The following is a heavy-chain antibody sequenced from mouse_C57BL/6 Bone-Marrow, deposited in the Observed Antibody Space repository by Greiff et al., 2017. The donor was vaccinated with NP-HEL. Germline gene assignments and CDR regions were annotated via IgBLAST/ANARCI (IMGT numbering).Heavy chain of an antibody. J-gene: IGHJ3*01. D-gene: IGHD2-3*01. CDR1: GFNIKDDY. CDR2: IDPENGDT. Sequence: EVQRVESGAELVRPGASVKLSCTASGFNIKDDYMHWVKQRPEQGLEWIGWIDPENGDTEYASKFQGKATITADTSSNTAYLQLSSLTAEDTAVYYCTARWLLLFAYWGQGTLVTVSA. CDR3: TARWLLLFAY. V-gene: IGHV14-4*01.